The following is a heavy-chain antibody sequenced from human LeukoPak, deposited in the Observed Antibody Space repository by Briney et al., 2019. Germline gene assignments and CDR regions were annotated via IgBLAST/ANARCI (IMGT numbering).Heavy chain of an antibody. Sequence: GGSLRLSCAASGFTFSSYWMSWVRQAPGKGLEWVANIKQDGSEKYYVDSVKGRFTISRDNAKNSLYLQMNSLRAEDTAVYYCARDPRTRILYYYYGMDVWGQGTTVTVSS. D-gene: IGHD2-15*01. CDR2: IKQDGSEK. CDR3: ARDPRTRILYYYYGMDV. J-gene: IGHJ6*02. V-gene: IGHV3-7*01. CDR1: GFTFSSYW.